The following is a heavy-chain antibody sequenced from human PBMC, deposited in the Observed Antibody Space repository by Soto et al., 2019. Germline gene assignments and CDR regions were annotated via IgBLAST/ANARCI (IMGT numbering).Heavy chain of an antibody. V-gene: IGHV3-23*01. D-gene: IGHD2-15*01. CDR3: AKVPPYCSGGSCYDYFDY. CDR1: GFTFSSYA. Sequence: GGSLRLSCAASGFTFSSYAMSWVRQAPGKGLEWVSAISGSGGSTYYADSVKGRFTISRDNSKNTLYLQMNSLRAEDTAVYYCAKVPPYCSGGSCYDYFDYWGQGTLVTVSS. J-gene: IGHJ4*02. CDR2: ISGSGGST.